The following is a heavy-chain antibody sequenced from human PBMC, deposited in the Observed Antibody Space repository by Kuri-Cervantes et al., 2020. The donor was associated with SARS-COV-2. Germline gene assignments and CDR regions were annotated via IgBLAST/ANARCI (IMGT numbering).Heavy chain of an antibody. D-gene: IGHD4-11*01. Sequence: SETLSLTCTVSGGSISSHYWSWIRQPPGKGLEWIGYIYYSGSTNYNPSLKSRVTISVDTSKNQFSLKLSSVTAADTAVYYCATMTVLSSDAFDIWGLGTMVTVS. CDR3: ATMTVLSSDAFDI. J-gene: IGHJ3*02. CDR1: GGSISSHY. V-gene: IGHV4-59*11. CDR2: IYYSGST.